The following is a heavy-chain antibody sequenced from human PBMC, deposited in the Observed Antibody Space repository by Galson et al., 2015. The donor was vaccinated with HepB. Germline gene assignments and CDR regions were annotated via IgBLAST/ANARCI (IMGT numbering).Heavy chain of an antibody. CDR1: GFSLSTSGVG. CDR2: IYWDDDK. D-gene: IGHD2-8*01. Sequence: PALVKPTQTLTLTCTFSGFSLSTSGVGVGWIRQPPGKALEWLALIYWDDDKRYSPYLKSRLTITKATSKNQVVLTMTNMDPVDTATYYCAHSERLYCTIGVCPPHRWFDPWGQGTLVTVSS. J-gene: IGHJ5*02. V-gene: IGHV2-5*02. CDR3: AHSERLYCTIGVCPPHRWFDP.